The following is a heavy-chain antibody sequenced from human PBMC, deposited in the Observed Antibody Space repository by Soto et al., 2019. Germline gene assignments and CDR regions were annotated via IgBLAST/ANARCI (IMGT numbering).Heavy chain of an antibody. J-gene: IGHJ6*02. CDR3: ARDQAKVVVASDEGPYYYYGMDV. V-gene: IGHV3-21*01. Sequence: GGSLRLSCAASGFTFSSYSMNWVRQAPGKGLEWVSSISSSSSYIYYADSLKGRFTISRDNAKNSLYLQMNSLRAEDTAVYYCARDQAKVVVASDEGPYYYYGMDVWGQGTTVTVSS. CDR2: ISSSSSYI. CDR1: GFTFSSYS. D-gene: IGHD2-15*01.